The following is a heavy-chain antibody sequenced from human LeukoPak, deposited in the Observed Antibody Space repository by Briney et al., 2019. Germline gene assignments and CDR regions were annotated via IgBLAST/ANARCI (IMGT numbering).Heavy chain of an antibody. CDR3: ARDFNTRNWNDVSWGFDY. J-gene: IGHJ4*02. V-gene: IGHV1-46*01. Sequence: ASVKVSCKASGYTFTSYYMHWVRQAPGQGLEWMGIINPSGGSTSYAQKFQGRVTMTRDMSTSTVYMELSSLRSEDTAVYYCARDFNTRNWNDVSWGFDYWGQGTLVTVSS. CDR1: GYTFTSYY. D-gene: IGHD1-1*01. CDR2: INPSGGST.